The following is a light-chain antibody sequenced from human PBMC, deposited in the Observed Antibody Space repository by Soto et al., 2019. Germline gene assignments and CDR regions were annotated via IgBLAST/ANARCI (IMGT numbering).Light chain of an antibody. Sequence: DIQLTQSPSFLSASVGDRVTITCRASQGISSNLAWYQQKHGKATKLLIYAASTLQSGVPSRFSGSGFRTEFTLTISSMQPDDFATYCCQQGNGYPHTFGQGTKLEIK. V-gene: IGKV1-9*01. CDR3: QQGNGYPHT. CDR1: QGISSN. CDR2: AAS. J-gene: IGKJ2*01.